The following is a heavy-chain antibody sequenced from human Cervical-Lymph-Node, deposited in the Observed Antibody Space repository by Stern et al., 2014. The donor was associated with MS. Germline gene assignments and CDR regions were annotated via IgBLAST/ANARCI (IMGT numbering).Heavy chain of an antibody. CDR1: GYSFTSYW. CDR3: ARRHCSSRRCGWFDP. D-gene: IGHD2-2*01. J-gene: IGHJ5*02. V-gene: IGHV5-51*01. Sequence: VQLVESGAEVKKPGESLKISCKGSGYSFTSYWIGWVRQMPGKGLEWMGIINPGDSDTRYSPSFQGQVTISADKSISTAYLQWSSLKASDTAMYYCARRHCSSRRCGWFDPWGQGTLVTVSS. CDR2: INPGDSDT.